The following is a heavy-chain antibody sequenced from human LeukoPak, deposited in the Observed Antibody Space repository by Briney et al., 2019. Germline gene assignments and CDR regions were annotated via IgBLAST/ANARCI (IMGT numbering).Heavy chain of an antibody. V-gene: IGHV3-30-3*01. D-gene: IGHD2-8*01. Sequence: GRSLRLSCAASGFTFSSYAMHWVRQAPGKGLEWVAVISYDGSNKYYADSVKGRFTISRDSSKNTLYLQMNSLRAEDTAVYYCARVSYCTNGVCYPDYYYGMDVWGQGTTVTVSS. J-gene: IGHJ6*02. CDR3: ARVSYCTNGVCYPDYYYGMDV. CDR2: ISYDGSNK. CDR1: GFTFSSYA.